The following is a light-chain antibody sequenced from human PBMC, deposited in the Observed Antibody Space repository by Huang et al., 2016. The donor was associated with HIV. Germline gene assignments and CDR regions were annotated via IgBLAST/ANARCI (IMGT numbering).Light chain of an antibody. CDR3: QQYLTSPLT. J-gene: IGKJ4*01. CDR1: QNITNNF. Sequence: EIILTQSPGTLSLSPGESAALSCWASQNITNNFLAWYQQRSGQAPRLLIYGASSRAIGVPERFRGSGSATDFTLTISRLEPQDSAVYYCQQYLTSPLTFGGGTNMEIK. CDR2: GAS. V-gene: IGKV3-20*01.